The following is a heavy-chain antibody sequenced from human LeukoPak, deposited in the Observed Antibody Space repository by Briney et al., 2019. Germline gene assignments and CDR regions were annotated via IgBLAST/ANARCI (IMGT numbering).Heavy chain of an antibody. D-gene: IGHD3-22*01. CDR1: GFPFSSYW. Sequence: GGSLRLSCVASGFPFSSYWMTWVRQAPGKGLEWVSSISSSSSYIYYADSVKGRFTISRDNSKNTLYLQMNSLRAEDTAVYYCAKGSYYDSSGSFYFDYWGQGTLVTVSS. CDR2: ISSSSSYI. J-gene: IGHJ4*02. V-gene: IGHV3-21*04. CDR3: AKGSYYDSSGSFYFDY.